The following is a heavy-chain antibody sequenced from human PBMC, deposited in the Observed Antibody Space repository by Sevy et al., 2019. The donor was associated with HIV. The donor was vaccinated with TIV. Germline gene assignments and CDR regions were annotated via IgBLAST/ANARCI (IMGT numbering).Heavy chain of an antibody. Sequence: GGSLRLSCAASGFILSSFGMHWVRQAPGKGLEWVAVVWYDENNQNYLDSVKGRFTISRDNSKNTMYLQMDSLRVDDTAVYYCARGGRKGVLRTQQDFWGQGTLVTVSS. CDR2: VWYDENNQ. J-gene: IGHJ4*02. D-gene: IGHD2-15*01. CDR3: ARGGRKGVLRTQQDF. CDR1: GFILSSFG. V-gene: IGHV3-33*01.